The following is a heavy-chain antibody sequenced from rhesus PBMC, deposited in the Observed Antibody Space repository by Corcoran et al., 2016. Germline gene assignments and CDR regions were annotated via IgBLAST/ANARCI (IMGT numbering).Heavy chain of an antibody. Sequence: EVQLVQSGAEVKRPGESLRISCKTSGYIFTGSWIGWVRQMPGKGLDGMGTIYPVDSDTSYNPSFQGHVIISADKSISTTYLQWSSLKASDTATYYCAKVDVTTASDYWGQGVLVTVSS. J-gene: IGHJ4*01. CDR1: GYIFTGSW. CDR3: AKVDVTTASDY. CDR2: IYPVDSDT. V-gene: IGHV5-43*01. D-gene: IGHD4-29*01.